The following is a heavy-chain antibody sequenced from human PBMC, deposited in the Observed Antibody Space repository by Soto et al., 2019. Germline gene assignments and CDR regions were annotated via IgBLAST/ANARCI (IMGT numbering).Heavy chain of an antibody. CDR3: ARGATVTQYDY. J-gene: IGHJ4*02. CDR1: GVSVNSGSFY. V-gene: IGHV4-61*01. CDR2: GSYSGTT. D-gene: IGHD4-17*01. Sequence: QVQLQESGPGLVKPSETLSLTCTVSGVSVNSGSFYWAWIRQPPRKGLEWIGFGSYSGTTNYKPSLKSRVTISVDTSRSQISLKVTSLTAADTAVYYCARGATVTQYDYWGQGTLVTVAS.